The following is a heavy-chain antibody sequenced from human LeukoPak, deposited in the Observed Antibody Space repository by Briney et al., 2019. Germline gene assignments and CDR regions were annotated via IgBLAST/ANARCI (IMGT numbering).Heavy chain of an antibody. CDR1: GGSISSYY. J-gene: IGHJ4*02. CDR2: IYTGGST. Sequence: PSETLSLTCTVSGGSISSYYWSWIRQPPGKGLEWIGRIYTGGSTNYNPSLKSRVTMSVDTSKNQFSLKLSSVTAADTAVYYCARGGYDFWSGYPEWFDYWGQGTLVTVSS. V-gene: IGHV4-4*07. D-gene: IGHD3-3*01. CDR3: ARGGYDFWSGYPEWFDY.